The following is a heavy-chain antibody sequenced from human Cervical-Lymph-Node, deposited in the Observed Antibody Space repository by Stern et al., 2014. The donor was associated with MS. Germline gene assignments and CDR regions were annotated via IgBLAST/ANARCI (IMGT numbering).Heavy chain of an antibody. J-gene: IGHJ4*02. CDR3: ARSNYGSGSYEGGYYFDY. Sequence: VQLVESGAEVKKPGSSVKVSCKASGGTFSSYAISWVRQAPGQGLEGMGVILPIFGTANYAQKFQGRVTITADESTSTAYMELSSLRSEDTAVYYCARSNYGSGSYEGGYYFDYWGQGTLVTVSS. D-gene: IGHD3-10*01. CDR1: GGTFSSYA. V-gene: IGHV1-69*01. CDR2: ILPIFGTA.